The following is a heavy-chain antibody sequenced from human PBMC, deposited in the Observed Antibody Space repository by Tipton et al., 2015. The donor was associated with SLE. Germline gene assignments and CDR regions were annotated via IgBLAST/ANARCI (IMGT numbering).Heavy chain of an antibody. CDR2: IYTSGST. D-gene: IGHD3-16*01. Sequence: TLSLTCTVSGGSISSGSYYWSWIRQPAGKGLEWIGRIYTSGSTNYNPSLKSRVTTSVDTSKNQFSLKLSSVTAADTAVYYCARGTGGAFDIWGQGTMVTVSS. J-gene: IGHJ3*02. CDR1: GGSISSGSYY. V-gene: IGHV4-61*02. CDR3: ARGTGGAFDI.